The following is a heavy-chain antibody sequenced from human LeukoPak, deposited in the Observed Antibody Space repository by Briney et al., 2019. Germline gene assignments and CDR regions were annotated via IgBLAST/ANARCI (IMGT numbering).Heavy chain of an antibody. V-gene: IGHV1-18*01. CDR2: ISAYNGNT. J-gene: IGHJ4*02. D-gene: IGHD3-22*01. Sequence: ASVKVSCKASGYTFTSYGISWVRQAPGQGLEWMGWISAYNGNTNYAQKLQGRITMTTDTSTSTAYMELRSLRSDDTAVYYCARGKYYYDSSGYYSPWGQGTLVTVSS. CDR1: GYTFTSYG. CDR3: ARGKYYYDSSGYYSP.